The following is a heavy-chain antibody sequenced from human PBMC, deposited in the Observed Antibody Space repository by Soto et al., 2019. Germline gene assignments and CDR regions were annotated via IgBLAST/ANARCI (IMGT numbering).Heavy chain of an antibody. D-gene: IGHD2-15*01. V-gene: IGHV3-7*01. J-gene: IGHJ4*02. Sequence: GSLRLSCVGSTFIFSNYWLSWVRQAPGKGLEWVANLNQDGSEKYYLDSVKGRFSISRDNAKNSLYLQMNSLRAEDTAVYYCAREIGGFDYWGQGTRVTVSS. CDR1: TFIFSNYW. CDR2: LNQDGSEK. CDR3: AREIGGFDY.